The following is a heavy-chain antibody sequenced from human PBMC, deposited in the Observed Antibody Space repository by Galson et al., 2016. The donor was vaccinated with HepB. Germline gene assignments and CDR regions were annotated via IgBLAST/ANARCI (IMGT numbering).Heavy chain of an antibody. Sequence: SETLSLTCTVSGGSITNFYWTWVRQPPGKGLEWIGYIYNSGSTNYNPSLKSRVTISADTSKNQFSLKLSSVIAADTAVYYCASSPSGSYIRWLDPWGQGTLVTVSS. D-gene: IGHD1-26*01. CDR2: IYNSGST. CDR1: GGSITNFY. J-gene: IGHJ5*02. CDR3: ASSPSGSYIRWLDP. V-gene: IGHV4-59*01.